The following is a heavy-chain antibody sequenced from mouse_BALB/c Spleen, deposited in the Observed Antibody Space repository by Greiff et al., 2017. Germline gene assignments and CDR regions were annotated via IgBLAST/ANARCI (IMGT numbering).Heavy chain of an antibody. J-gene: IGHJ4*01. CDR2: ISSGSSTI. CDR3: AEIYYDYDGYAMDY. CDR1: GFTFSSFG. V-gene: IGHV5-17*02. Sequence: EVHLVESGGGLVQPGGSRKLSCAASGFTFSSFGMHWVRQAPEKGLEWVAYISSGSSTIYYADTVKGRFTISRDNPKNTLFLQMTSLRSEDTAMYYCAEIYYDYDGYAMDYWGQGTSVTVSS. D-gene: IGHD2-4*01.